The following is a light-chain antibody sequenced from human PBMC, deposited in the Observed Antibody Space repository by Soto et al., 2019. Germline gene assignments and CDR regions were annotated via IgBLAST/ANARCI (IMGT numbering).Light chain of an antibody. J-gene: IGLJ1*01. Sequence: QSVLTQPASVSGSPGQSITISCTGTSSDVGSYNLVSWYQQHPDKVPKVLIHEGTKRPSGVSGRFSGSKSDNTASLTISGLQPEDEADYYCCSYARGNTFVFGTGTKVTVL. CDR2: EGT. CDR3: CSYARGNTFV. CDR1: SSDVGSYNL. V-gene: IGLV2-23*03.